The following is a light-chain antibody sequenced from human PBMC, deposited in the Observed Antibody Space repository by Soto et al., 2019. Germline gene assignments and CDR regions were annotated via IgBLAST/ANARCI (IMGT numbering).Light chain of an antibody. CDR1: SSDVGGYNY. CDR2: DVN. CDR3: SSYTSSSTLYV. Sequence: QSALTQPASVSGSPGQSITISCTGTSSDVGGYNYVSWYQQHPGKAPKLIIFDVNNRPSGVSDRFSGSKSGNTASLTISGLQAEDEADYYCSSYTSSSTLYVFGTGTKLTVL. V-gene: IGLV2-14*01. J-gene: IGLJ1*01.